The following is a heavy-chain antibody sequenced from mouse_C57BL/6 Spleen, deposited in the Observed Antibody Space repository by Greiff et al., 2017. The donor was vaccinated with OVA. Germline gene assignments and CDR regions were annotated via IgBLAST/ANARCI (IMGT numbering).Heavy chain of an antibody. V-gene: IGHV1-15*01. D-gene: IGHD3-2*02. CDR2: IDPETGGT. CDR3: TGRDQLRLPPWFAY. J-gene: IGHJ3*01. Sequence: QVQLQQSGAELVRPGASVTLSCKASGYTFTDYEMHWVKQTPVHGLEWIGAIDPETGGTAYNQKFKGKAILTADKSSSTAYMELRSLTSEDSAVYYCTGRDQLRLPPWFAYWGQGTLVTVSA. CDR1: GYTFTDYE.